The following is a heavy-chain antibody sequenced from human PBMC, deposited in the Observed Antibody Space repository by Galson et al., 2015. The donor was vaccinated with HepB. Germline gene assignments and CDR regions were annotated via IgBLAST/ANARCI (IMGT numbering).Heavy chain of an antibody. J-gene: IGHJ4*02. CDR3: ATESYGLGRDFDY. CDR2: FDPEDGET. D-gene: IGHD3-10*01. V-gene: IGHV1-24*01. Sequence: SVKVSCKVSGYTLTELFMHWVRQAPGKGLEWMGGFDPEDGETIYAQKFQGRVTMTEDISTDTAYMELSSLRSEDTAVYYCATESYGLGRDFDYWGQGTLVTVSS. CDR1: GYTLTELF.